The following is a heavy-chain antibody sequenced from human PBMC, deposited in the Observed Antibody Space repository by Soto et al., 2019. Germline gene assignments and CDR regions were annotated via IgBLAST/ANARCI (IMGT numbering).Heavy chain of an antibody. CDR3: GRVFAGNWNDDPSGGAFDI. CDR1: GYTFTRYF. CDR2: INPSGGTT. Sequence: QVQLVQSGAEVKKPGASVKVSCKASGYTFTRYFIHWVRQAPGQGLEWLAMINPSGGTTTYAQKFQGRLTMTRDTSATTVYIELGSLTPDDTALYYCGRVFAGNWNDDPSGGAFDIWGQGTMVTVSS. V-gene: IGHV1-46*03. J-gene: IGHJ3*02. D-gene: IGHD1-1*01.